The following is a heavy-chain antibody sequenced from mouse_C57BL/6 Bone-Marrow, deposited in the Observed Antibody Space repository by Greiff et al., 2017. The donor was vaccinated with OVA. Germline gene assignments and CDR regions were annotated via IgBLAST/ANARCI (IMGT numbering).Heavy chain of an antibody. D-gene: IGHD6-1*01. CDR3: TNGQPGYYYAMDY. Sequence: EVKVEESGEGLVKPGGSLKLSCAASGFTFSSYAMSWVRQTPEKRLEWVAYISSGGDYIYYADTVKGRFTISRDNARNTLYLQMSSLKSEDTAMYYCTNGQPGYYYAMDYWGQGTSVTVSS. CDR2: ISSGGDYI. V-gene: IGHV5-9-1*02. J-gene: IGHJ4*01. CDR1: GFTFSSYA.